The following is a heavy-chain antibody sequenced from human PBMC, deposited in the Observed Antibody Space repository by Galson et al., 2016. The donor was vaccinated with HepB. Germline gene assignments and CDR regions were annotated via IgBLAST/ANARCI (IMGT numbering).Heavy chain of an antibody. CDR2: ITTNGDDT. CDR3: VKSNLAAPGGFYGMDG. Sequence: SLRLSCAASGFSFSSYPMHWVRQAPGKGLEYVSGITTNGDDTKYADSVKGRFTTFRDNSKNTLYLQMRSLRAEDTAVYYCVKSNLAAPGGFYGMDGWGQGTAVTLSS. J-gene: IGHJ6*02. CDR1: GFSFSSYP. V-gene: IGHV3-64D*06. D-gene: IGHD6-13*01.